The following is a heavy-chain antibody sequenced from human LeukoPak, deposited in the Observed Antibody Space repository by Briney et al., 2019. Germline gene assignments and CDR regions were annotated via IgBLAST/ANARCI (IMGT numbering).Heavy chain of an antibody. V-gene: IGHV4-4*07. CDR3: ARERQLLHYYYYYYLDV. D-gene: IGHD2-2*01. CDR1: GGSISSYY. Sequence: SETLSLTCTVSGGSISSYYWRWVRQPAGKGLEWIGRIYTSGRTNYNTSLKRRVTISVETYKKQFSLKRGSVTAADTAVYYCARERQLLHYYYYYYLDVCGKGTTVTVSS. CDR2: IYTSGRT. J-gene: IGHJ6*03.